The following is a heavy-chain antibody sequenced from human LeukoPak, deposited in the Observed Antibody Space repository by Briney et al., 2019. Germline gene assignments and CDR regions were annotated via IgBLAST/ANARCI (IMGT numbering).Heavy chain of an antibody. V-gene: IGHV3-30*02. CDR1: GFTFSSYG. CDR3: TRPPHDYIWGSYRDDY. J-gene: IGHJ4*02. CDR2: IRYDGSNR. Sequence: GGSLRLSCAVSGFTFSSYGMHWVRQAPGKGLEWVAFIRYDGSNRYYADSVKGRFTISRDNSKNTLYLQMNSLRAEDTAVYYCTRPPHDYIWGSYRDDYWGQGTLVTVSS. D-gene: IGHD3-16*02.